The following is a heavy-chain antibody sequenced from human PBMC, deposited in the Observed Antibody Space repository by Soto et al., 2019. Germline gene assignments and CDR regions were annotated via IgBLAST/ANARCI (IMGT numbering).Heavy chain of an antibody. Sequence: RASVKVSCKASGYTFTSYDINWVRQATGQGLEWMGWMNPNSGNTGYAQKFQGRVTMTRNTSISTAYMELSSLRSEDTAVYYCARGGPQYYDFWSGYYIGYYYGMDVWGQGTTVTVSS. CDR2: MNPNSGNT. J-gene: IGHJ6*02. CDR3: ARGGPQYYDFWSGYYIGYYYGMDV. V-gene: IGHV1-8*01. CDR1: GYTFTSYD. D-gene: IGHD3-3*01.